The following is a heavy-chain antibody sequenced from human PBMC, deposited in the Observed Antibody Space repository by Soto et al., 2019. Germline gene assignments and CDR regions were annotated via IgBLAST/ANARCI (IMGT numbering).Heavy chain of an antibody. CDR2: ISGSGGST. J-gene: IGHJ4*02. CDR1: GFTFSSYA. D-gene: IGHD2-15*01. CDR3: ASEGGGHPWYYFDY. V-gene: IGHV3-23*01. Sequence: PGGSLRLSCAASGFTFSSYAMSWVRQAPGKGLEWVSAISGSGGSTYYADSVKGRFTISRDNSKNTLYLQMNSLRAEDTAVYYFASEGGGHPWYYFDYWGQGNLVTVSS.